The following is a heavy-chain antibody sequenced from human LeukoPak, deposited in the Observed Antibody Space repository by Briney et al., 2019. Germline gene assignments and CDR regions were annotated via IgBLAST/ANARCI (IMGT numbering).Heavy chain of an antibody. CDR2: IIQDGSEK. J-gene: IGHJ6*02. CDR3: ARDGRGISAAGSPYGMDV. CDR1: EFTFSGHQ. D-gene: IGHD6-13*01. V-gene: IGHV3-7*01. Sequence: PGGSLRLSCAASEFTFSGHQMSWVRQAPGKGPEWVAKIIQDGSEKYYMDSVKGRFFISRDNGKNSLHLQMNSLRAEDTAVYYCARDGRGISAAGSPYGMDVWGQGTTVTVSS.